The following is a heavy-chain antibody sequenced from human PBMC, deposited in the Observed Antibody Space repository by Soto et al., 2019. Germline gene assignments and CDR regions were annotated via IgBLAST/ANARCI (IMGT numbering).Heavy chain of an antibody. CDR2: INHSGST. D-gene: IGHD3-10*01. CDR1: GGSFSGYY. Sequence: SETLSLTCAVYGGSFSGYYWTWIRQPPGTGLEWIGEINHSGSTNYNPSLKSRVTISVDTSKNQFSLKLTSVTAADTAVYYCARYDYGSGNDYNIDYWGQGILVTVSS. V-gene: IGHV4-34*01. CDR3: ARYDYGSGNDYNIDY. J-gene: IGHJ4*02.